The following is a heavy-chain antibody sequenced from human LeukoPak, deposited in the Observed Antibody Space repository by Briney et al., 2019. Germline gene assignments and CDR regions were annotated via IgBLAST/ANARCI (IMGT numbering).Heavy chain of an antibody. V-gene: IGHV3-23*01. CDR3: AKAAGYSYGRYYFDY. D-gene: IGHD5-18*01. Sequence: GGSLRLSCVASGFTFSSYAMSWVRQAPGKGLEWVSAISGSGGSTYYADSVKGRFTISRDNSKNTLYLQMNSLRAEDTAVYYCAKAAGYSYGRYYFDYWGQGTLVTVSS. CDR1: GFTFSSYA. J-gene: IGHJ4*02. CDR2: ISGSGGST.